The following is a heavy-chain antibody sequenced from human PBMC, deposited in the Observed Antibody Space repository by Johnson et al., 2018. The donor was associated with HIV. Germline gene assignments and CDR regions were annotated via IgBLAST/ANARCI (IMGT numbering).Heavy chain of an antibody. J-gene: IGHJ3*02. CDR3: TRTDDTYYYDSSGYVDAFDI. Sequence: VPLVESGGAFVKPGGSLRLSCVASGFTFSHAWMSWVRQAPGKGLEWVGRIKREADGGTRDYAAPVKGRFTISRDDSKNTLFLQMNSLKTEDTAVYYCTRTDDTYYYDSSGYVDAFDIWGQGTMVTVSS. CDR2: IKREADGGTR. D-gene: IGHD3-22*01. CDR1: GFTFSHAW. V-gene: IGHV3-15*02.